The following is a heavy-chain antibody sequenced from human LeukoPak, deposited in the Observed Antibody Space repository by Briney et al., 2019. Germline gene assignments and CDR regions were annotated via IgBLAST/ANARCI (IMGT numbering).Heavy chain of an antibody. V-gene: IGHV3-33*01. CDR1: GFTFSSYG. CDR3: ARGAYCSSTSCYPYYYYGMDV. D-gene: IGHD2-2*01. J-gene: IGHJ6*04. Sequence: PGRSLRLSCAASGFTFSSYGMHWVRQAPGKGLEWAAVIWYDGSNKYYADSVKGRFTISRDNSKNTLYLQMNSLRAEDTAVYYCARGAYCSSTSCYPYYYYGMDVWGKGTTVTVSS. CDR2: IWYDGSNK.